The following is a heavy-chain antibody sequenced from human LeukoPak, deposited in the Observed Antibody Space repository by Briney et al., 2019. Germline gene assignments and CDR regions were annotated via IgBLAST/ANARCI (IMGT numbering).Heavy chain of an antibody. CDR3: ARPRFYCSGGSCYSGGFDS. Sequence: GGSLRLSCAASGFTFSRYNMNWVRQAPGKGLEWVSSISTSGSYIYYADSLKGRFTISRDNAKNSLYLEMNSLRAEDTAVYYCARPRFYCSGGSCYSGGFDSWGRGTLVTVSS. V-gene: IGHV3-21*01. J-gene: IGHJ4*02. CDR1: GFTFSRYN. CDR2: ISTSGSYI. D-gene: IGHD2-15*01.